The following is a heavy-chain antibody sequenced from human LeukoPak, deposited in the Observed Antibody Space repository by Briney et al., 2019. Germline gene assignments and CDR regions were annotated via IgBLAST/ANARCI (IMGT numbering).Heavy chain of an antibody. CDR3: ARDDYGSGSYLDY. CDR2: ISWNSGSI. D-gene: IGHD3-10*01. J-gene: IGHJ4*02. Sequence: QPGGSLRLSCAASGFTFDDYAMHWVRQAPGKGLEWVSGISWNSGSIGYADSVKGRFTISRDNAKNSLYLQMNSLRAEDTAVYYCARDDYGSGSYLDYWGQGTLVTVSS. CDR1: GFTFDDYA. V-gene: IGHV3-9*01.